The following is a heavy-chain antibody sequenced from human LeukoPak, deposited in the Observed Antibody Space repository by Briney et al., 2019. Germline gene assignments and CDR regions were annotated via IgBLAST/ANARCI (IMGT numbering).Heavy chain of an antibody. CDR3: ARTGGGGYCSGGTCYSGANFDY. CDR1: GYSFTSYW. V-gene: IGHV5-51*01. D-gene: IGHD2-15*01. J-gene: IGHJ4*02. CDR2: IYPGDSDT. Sequence: GESLKISCKGSGYSFTSYWIGWVRQMPGKGLEWMGIIYPGDSDTRYSPSFQGQVTISADKSISTAYLQWSSLKASDTAMYYCARTGGGGYCSGGTCYSGANFDYWGQGTLVTVSS.